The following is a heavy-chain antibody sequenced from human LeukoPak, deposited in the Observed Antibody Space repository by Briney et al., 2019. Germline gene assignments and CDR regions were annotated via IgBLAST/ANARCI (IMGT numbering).Heavy chain of an antibody. CDR3: AKEENSRSSWYTSAH. Sequence: GGSLRLSCAASGFTFSSYGMHWVRQAPGKGLEWVAVISYDGSNKYYADSVKGRFTISRDNSKNTLYLQMNSLRVEDTAVYYCAKEENSRSSWYTSAHWGQGTLVTVSS. V-gene: IGHV3-30*18. D-gene: IGHD6-13*01. CDR1: GFTFSSYG. CDR2: ISYDGSNK. J-gene: IGHJ4*02.